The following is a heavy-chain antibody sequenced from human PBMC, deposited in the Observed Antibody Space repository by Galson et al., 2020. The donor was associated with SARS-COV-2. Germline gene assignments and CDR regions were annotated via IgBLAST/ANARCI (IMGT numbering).Heavy chain of an antibody. V-gene: IGHV4-39*07. CDR3: ARIPYYYDSSGYNSVDY. CDR1: GGSISSSSYY. CDR2: IYYSGST. J-gene: IGHJ4*02. Sequence: SETLSLTCTVSGGSISSSSYYWGWIRQPPGQGLEWIGSIYYSGSTYYNPSLKSRVTISVDTSKNQFSLKLSSVTAADTAVYYCARIPYYYDSSGYNSVDYWGQGTLVTVSS. D-gene: IGHD3-22*01.